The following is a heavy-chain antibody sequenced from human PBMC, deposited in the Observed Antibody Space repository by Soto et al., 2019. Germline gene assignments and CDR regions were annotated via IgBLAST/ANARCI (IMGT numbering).Heavy chain of an antibody. Sequence: AGKFCWKASGYTFASYGISWVRQAPGQGLEWMGWISAYNGNTNYPQKLQGRVTMTTETSTSTAYMELRSMRSDDKAVYYCARDGTFIAVAGSVAFDYWG. D-gene: IGHD6-19*01. CDR2: ISAYNGNT. V-gene: IGHV1-18*01. CDR3: ARDGTFIAVAGSVAFDY. J-gene: IGHJ4*01. CDR1: GYTFASYG.